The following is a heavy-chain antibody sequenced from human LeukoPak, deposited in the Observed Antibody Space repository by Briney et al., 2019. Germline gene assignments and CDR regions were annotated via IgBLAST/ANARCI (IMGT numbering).Heavy chain of an antibody. J-gene: IGHJ4*02. V-gene: IGHV4-61*02. CDR3: ARDRGNGDYGDYFDS. D-gene: IGHD4-17*01. CDR2: IHTSSRV. Sequence: PSQTLSLTCTVSGDSITRGTYYWNWIRQPAGKGLEWIGRIHTSSRVNYNPSLKSRVTISIDTSRNLVSLRLTFVTAADAAVYYCARDRGNGDYGDYFDSWGQGTLVSVSS. CDR1: GDSITRGTYY.